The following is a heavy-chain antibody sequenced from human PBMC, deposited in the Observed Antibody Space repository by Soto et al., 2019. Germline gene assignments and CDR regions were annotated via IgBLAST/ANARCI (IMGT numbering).Heavy chain of an antibody. Sequence: QVQLVESGGGVVQPGTSLRLSCAASGFRFKSFVMHWVRQAPGKGLEWVAFTSYDGNNKDYGDSVKGRFTVSRDNSQNTLHLQMDFLRPEDTVLYYCARWGTTGGFDLWGQGTLVCVSS. CDR1: GFRFKSFV. D-gene: IGHD3-16*01. CDR2: TSYDGNNK. V-gene: IGHV3-30*19. J-gene: IGHJ4*02. CDR3: ARWGTTGGFDL.